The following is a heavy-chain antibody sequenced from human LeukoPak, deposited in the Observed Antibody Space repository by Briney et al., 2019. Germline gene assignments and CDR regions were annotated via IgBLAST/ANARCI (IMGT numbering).Heavy chain of an antibody. D-gene: IGHD2-2*01. CDR1: GYTLTGYY. CDR2: INPNSGNT. Sequence: ASVKVSCKASGYTLTGYYVHWARQAPGQGLEWMGWINPNSGNTGYAQKFQGRVTITRNTSISTAYMELSSLRSEDTAVYYCARGVKVPAAWSYYYYYYMDVWGKGTTVTVSS. V-gene: IGHV1-8*03. J-gene: IGHJ6*03. CDR3: ARGVKVPAAWSYYYYYYMDV.